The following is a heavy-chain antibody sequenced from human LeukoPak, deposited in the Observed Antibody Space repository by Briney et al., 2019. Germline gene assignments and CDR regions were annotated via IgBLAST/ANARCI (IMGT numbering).Heavy chain of an antibody. CDR3: ARGPVTRFEI. J-gene: IGHJ3*02. D-gene: IGHD4-17*01. CDR1: GFTVSSNY. Sequence: GGSLRLSCAASGFTVSSNYMSWVRQAPGKGLEWVSVIYRGGTTYYADSVKGRFTISRDNSNNTLYLQMNSLRAEDTAVYYCARGPVTRFEIWGQGTMVTVSS. CDR2: IYRGGTT. V-gene: IGHV3-53*01.